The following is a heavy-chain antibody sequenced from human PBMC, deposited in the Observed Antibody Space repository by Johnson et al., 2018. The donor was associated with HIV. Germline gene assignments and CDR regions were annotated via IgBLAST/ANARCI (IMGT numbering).Heavy chain of an antibody. CDR2: ISSNGGST. J-gene: IGHJ3*02. CDR1: GFTFSNAW. D-gene: IGHD3-22*01. Sequence: EVQVVESGGGVVQPGRSLRLSCAASGFTFSNAWMSWARQAPGKGLEYVSAISSNGGSTYYANSVKGRFTISRDNSKNTLSLQMNSLRAEDTAVYYCARGYYYDSSGSDDAFDIWGQGTMVIVSS. V-gene: IGHV3-64*01. CDR3: ARGYYYDSSGSDDAFDI.